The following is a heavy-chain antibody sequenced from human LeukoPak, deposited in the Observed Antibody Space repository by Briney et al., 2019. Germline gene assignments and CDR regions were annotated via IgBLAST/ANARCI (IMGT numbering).Heavy chain of an antibody. CDR1: GGTFSSYA. J-gene: IGHJ3*02. CDR2: IIPILGAA. D-gene: IGHD1-26*01. Sequence: SVKVSCKASGGTFSSYAISWVRQAPGQGLEWMGGIIPILGAANYAQKFQGRVTITADESTSTAYMELSSLRSEDTAVYYCARAPLGATQAFDIWGQGTMVTVSS. V-gene: IGHV1-69*01. CDR3: ARAPLGATQAFDI.